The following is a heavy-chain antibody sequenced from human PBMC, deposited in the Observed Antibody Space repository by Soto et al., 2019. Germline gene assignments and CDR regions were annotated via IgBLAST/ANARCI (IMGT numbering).Heavy chain of an antibody. CDR3: AKIPRPTRWLQLEDY. Sequence: GGSLRLSCAASGFTFSSYAMSWVRQAPGKGLEWVSAISGSGGSTYYADSVKGRFTISRDNSKNTLYLQMNSLRAEDTAVYYCAKIPRPTRWLQLEDYWGQGTLVTVPS. D-gene: IGHD5-12*01. CDR2: ISGSGGST. J-gene: IGHJ4*02. CDR1: GFTFSSYA. V-gene: IGHV3-23*01.